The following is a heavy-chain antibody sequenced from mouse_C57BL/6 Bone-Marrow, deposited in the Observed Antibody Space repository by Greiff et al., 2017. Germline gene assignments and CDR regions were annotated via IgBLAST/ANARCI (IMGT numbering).Heavy chain of an antibody. CDR1: GFTFSDYY. J-gene: IGHJ1*03. D-gene: IGHD1-1*01. CDR3: AREPPNYYGSSAWYFDV. CDR2: INYDGSST. Sequence: EVMLVESEGGLVQPGSSMKLSCTASGFTFSDYYMAWVRQVPEKGLEWVANINYDGSSTYYLDSLKSRFIISRDNAKNILYLQMSSLKSEDTATYYCAREPPNYYGSSAWYFDVWGTGTTVTVSS. V-gene: IGHV5-16*01.